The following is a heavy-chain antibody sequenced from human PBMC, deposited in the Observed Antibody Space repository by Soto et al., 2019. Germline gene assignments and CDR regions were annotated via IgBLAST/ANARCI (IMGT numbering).Heavy chain of an antibody. CDR3: ARAVGSYDAFDI. CDR1: GFTFSDYY. Sequence: PGGSLRLSCAASGFTFSDYYMSWIRQAPGKGLEWVSYISYSGNTKFYPDSVKGRFTISRDNAKNSLYLQMNSLRAEDTAVYYCARAVGSYDAFDIWGQGTMVTVSS. D-gene: IGHD1-26*01. V-gene: IGHV3-11*01. J-gene: IGHJ3*02. CDR2: ISYSGNTK.